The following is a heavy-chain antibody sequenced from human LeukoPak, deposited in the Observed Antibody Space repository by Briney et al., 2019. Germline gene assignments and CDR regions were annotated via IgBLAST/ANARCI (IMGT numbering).Heavy chain of an antibody. Sequence: GRSLRLSCAASGFTFSSYAMHWVRQAPGKGLEWVAVISYDGSNKYYADSVKGRFTISRDNSKNTLYLQMNSLRAEDTAVYYCARAGYSSGWYGSFDYWGQGTLVTVSS. D-gene: IGHD6-19*01. CDR3: ARAGYSSGWYGSFDY. V-gene: IGHV3-30-3*01. CDR2: ISYDGSNK. J-gene: IGHJ4*02. CDR1: GFTFSSYA.